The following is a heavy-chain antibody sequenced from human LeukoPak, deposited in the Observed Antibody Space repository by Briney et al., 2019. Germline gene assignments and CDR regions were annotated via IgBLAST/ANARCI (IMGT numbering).Heavy chain of an antibody. CDR1: GGSISSSSYY. D-gene: IGHD2/OR15-2a*01. CDR3: ARDQYGSTFYDY. Sequence: SETLSLTCTVSGGSISSSSYYWGWIRQPPGKGLEWIGSIYYSGSTYYNPSLKSRVTISVDTSKNQFSLKLNSVTAADTAVYYCARDQYGSTFYDYWGQGTLVTVSS. CDR2: IYYSGST. V-gene: IGHV4-39*07. J-gene: IGHJ4*02.